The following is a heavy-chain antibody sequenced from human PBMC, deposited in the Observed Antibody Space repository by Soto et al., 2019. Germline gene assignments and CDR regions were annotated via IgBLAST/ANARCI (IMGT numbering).Heavy chain of an antibody. D-gene: IGHD3-3*01. J-gene: IGHJ4*02. Sequence: ASVKVSCKASGGTFSSYAISWVRQAPGQGLEWMRGIIPIFGTANYAQKFQGRVTITADESTSTAYMELSSLRSEDTAVYYCARVETIFGVVTTYYFDYWGQGTLVTVSS. CDR1: GGTFSSYA. CDR3: ARVETIFGVVTTYYFDY. CDR2: IIPIFGTA. V-gene: IGHV1-69*13.